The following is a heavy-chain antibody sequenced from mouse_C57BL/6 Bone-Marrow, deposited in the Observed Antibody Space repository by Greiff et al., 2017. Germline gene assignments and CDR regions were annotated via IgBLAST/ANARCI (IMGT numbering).Heavy chain of an antibody. CDR1: GYTFTSYG. Sequence: QVQLQQSGAELARPGASVKLSCKASGYTFTSYGIRWVKQRTGQGLEWIGEIYPRSGNTYYNEKFKGKATLTADKSSSTAYMELRSLTSEDSAVYFCARQVLYYDYDPYFDVWGTGTTVTVSS. CDR2: IYPRSGNT. J-gene: IGHJ1*03. D-gene: IGHD2-4*01. V-gene: IGHV1-81*01. CDR3: ARQVLYYDYDPYFDV.